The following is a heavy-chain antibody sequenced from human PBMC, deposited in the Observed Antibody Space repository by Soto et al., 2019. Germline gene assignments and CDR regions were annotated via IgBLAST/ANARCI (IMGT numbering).Heavy chain of an antibody. V-gene: IGHV1-18*01. D-gene: IGHD3-22*01. CDR2: ISAYNGNT. CDR3: ARVWRLLGRYYYDSSGSGAFDF. J-gene: IGHJ3*01. CDR1: GYTFTSYG. Sequence: GTSVKVSCKASGYTFTSYGISWVRQAPGQGLEWMGWISAYNGNTNYAQKLQGRVTMTTDTSTSTAYMELRSLRSDDTAVYYCARVWRLLGRYYYDSSGSGAFDFWGQGTMVTVSS.